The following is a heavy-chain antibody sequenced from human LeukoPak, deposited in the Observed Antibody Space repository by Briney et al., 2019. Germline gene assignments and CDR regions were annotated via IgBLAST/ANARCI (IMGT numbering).Heavy chain of an antibody. CDR3: ARDPADSGWYFDH. Sequence: GGSLRLSCVASGFTFSDYRMTWARQAPGKGLEWVSYISRSGSIIYYADSVKGRFIVSRDNAKNSLYLQMNSLRDEDTAVYYCARDPADSGWYFDHWGPGTLVTVSS. CDR1: GFTFSDYR. J-gene: IGHJ4*02. D-gene: IGHD6-19*01. V-gene: IGHV3-48*02. CDR2: ISRSGSII.